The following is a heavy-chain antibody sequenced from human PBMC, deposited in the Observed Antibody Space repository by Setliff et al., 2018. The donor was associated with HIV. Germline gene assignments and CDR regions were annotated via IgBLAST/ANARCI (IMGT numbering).Heavy chain of an antibody. Sequence: LRLSCVASGFIFSDRYMDWVRQAPGKGLEWIGRSRNKANSYSTEYAASVKGRFTISRDASKSSMYLQMNSLKTEDTAVYYCARNQGNSFGQGFDYWGQGTLVTVSS. CDR2: SRNKANSYST. CDR1: GFIFSDRY. V-gene: IGHV3-72*01. J-gene: IGHJ4*02. CDR3: ARNQGNSFGQGFDY. D-gene: IGHD5-18*01.